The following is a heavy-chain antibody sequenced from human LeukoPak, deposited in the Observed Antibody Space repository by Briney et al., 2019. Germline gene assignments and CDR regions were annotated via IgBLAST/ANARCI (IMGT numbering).Heavy chain of an antibody. Sequence: GASVKVSCKASGYTFTGYYMHWVRQAPGQGLEWMGWINPNSGGTIYAQKFQGRVTMTRDTSISTAYMELSGLRSDDTAVYYCARGYYGSGSYYSGDRVDYWGQGTLVTVSS. J-gene: IGHJ4*02. CDR2: INPNSGGT. CDR3: ARGYYGSGSYYSGDRVDY. D-gene: IGHD3-10*01. CDR1: GYTFTGYY. V-gene: IGHV1-2*02.